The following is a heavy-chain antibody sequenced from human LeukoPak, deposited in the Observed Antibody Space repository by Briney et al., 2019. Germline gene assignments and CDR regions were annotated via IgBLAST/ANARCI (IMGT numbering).Heavy chain of an antibody. CDR1: GLTFSSYS. V-gene: IGHV3-21*01. D-gene: IGHD3-22*01. CDR3: ARLRRNNDNSGYYYYYDY. CDR2: ITPTSSYI. Sequence: PGGSLRLSRAVSGLTFSSYSFNWVRQAPGKGLEWVSSITPTSSYIYYADSVKGRFTISRDNAKNSLYLQMNSLRAEDTAVYYCARLRRNNDNSGYYYYYDYWGQGTLVTVSS. J-gene: IGHJ4*02.